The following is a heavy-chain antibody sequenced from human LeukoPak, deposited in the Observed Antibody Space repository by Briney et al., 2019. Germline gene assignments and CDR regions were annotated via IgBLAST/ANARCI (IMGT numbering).Heavy chain of an antibody. J-gene: IGHJ5*02. CDR1: GGSISSGSYY. V-gene: IGHV4-61*02. CDR3: ARDRDSTTIFGVVTREDRFDP. Sequence: SETLSLTCTVSGGSISSGSYYWNWIRQPAGKGLEWIGRIYTSGSTNYNPSLKSRVTISVDASKNQFSLKLDSVTTADTAMYYCARDRDSTTIFGVVTREDRFDPWGQGTLVTVSS. D-gene: IGHD3-3*01. CDR2: IYTSGST.